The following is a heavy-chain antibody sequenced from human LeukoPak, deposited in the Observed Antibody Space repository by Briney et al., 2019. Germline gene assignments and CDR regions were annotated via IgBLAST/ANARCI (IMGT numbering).Heavy chain of an antibody. CDR1: GYTFTGYY. D-gene: IGHD5-12*01. J-gene: IGHJ4*02. Sequence: SVKVSCKASGYTFTGYYMHWVRQAPGRGLEWMGRIIPILGIANYAQKFQGRVTITADKSTSTAYMELSSLRSEDTAVYYCARDNVVATINLDYWGQGTLVTVSS. CDR3: ARDNVVATINLDY. V-gene: IGHV1-69*04. CDR2: IIPILGIA.